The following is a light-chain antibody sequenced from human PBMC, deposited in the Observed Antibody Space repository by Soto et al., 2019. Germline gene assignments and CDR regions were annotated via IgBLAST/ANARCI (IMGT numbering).Light chain of an antibody. CDR3: QQYNTYPLT. V-gene: IGKV1-5*01. Sequence: DIQMTQSLSTLSASVGERVTITCRASQSMSSWLAWYQQKPGKAPKLLIYDASSLESGVPSRFSGSGSGTEFTLTISSLQPDDFATYYCQQYNTYPLTFGGGTKVDIK. CDR2: DAS. J-gene: IGKJ4*01. CDR1: QSMSSW.